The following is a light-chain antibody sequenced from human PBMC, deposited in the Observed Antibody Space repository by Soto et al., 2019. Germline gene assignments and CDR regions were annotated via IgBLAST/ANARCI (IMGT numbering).Light chain of an antibody. V-gene: IGKV3D-20*02. J-gene: IGKJ5*01. CDR1: QTISNTF. CDR3: QQRSKWPIT. Sequence: EIVLTQSPGTLSLSPVERATLSCRASQTISNTFLAWYQQRPGQAPRLLIYGASNRATGIPARFSGSGSGTDFTLTISSLEPEDFAVYYCQQRSKWPITFGQGTRLEIK. CDR2: GAS.